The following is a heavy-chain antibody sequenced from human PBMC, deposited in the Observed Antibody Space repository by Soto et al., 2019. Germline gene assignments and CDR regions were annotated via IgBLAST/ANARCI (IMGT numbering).Heavy chain of an antibody. CDR1: GFTFSSYA. D-gene: IGHD3-9*01. CDR3: AKGQDYDILTGYPTDDYYGMDV. Sequence: EVQLLESGGGLVQPGGSLRLSCAASGFTFSSYAMSWVRQAPGKGLEWVSAISGSGGSTYYADSVKGRFTISRDNSKNTLYLQMNSLRAEDTAVYYCAKGQDYDILTGYPTDDYYGMDVWGQGTTVTVSS. CDR2: ISGSGGST. V-gene: IGHV3-23*01. J-gene: IGHJ6*02.